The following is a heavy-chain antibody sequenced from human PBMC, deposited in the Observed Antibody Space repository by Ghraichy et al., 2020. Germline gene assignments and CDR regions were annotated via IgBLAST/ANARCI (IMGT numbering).Heavy chain of an antibody. CDR3: ARDTLIAVAGTTHYYYYYGMDV. V-gene: IGHV1-18*01. D-gene: IGHD6-19*01. CDR2: ISAFNGNT. Sequence: ASVKVSCKASGYTFPSYGISWVRQAPGQGLEWMGWISAFNGNTNYAQKLQGRVTMTTDTSTSTAYMELRSLRSDDTAVYYCARDTLIAVAGTTHYYYYYGMDVWGQGTTVTVSS. CDR1: GYTFPSYG. J-gene: IGHJ6*02.